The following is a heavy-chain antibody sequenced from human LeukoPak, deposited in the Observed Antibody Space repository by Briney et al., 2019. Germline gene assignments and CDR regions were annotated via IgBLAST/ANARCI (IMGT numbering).Heavy chain of an antibody. CDR3: AKVRAVVPAAIDY. V-gene: IGHV3-23*01. CDR1: GFTFSSYA. CDR2: ISGSGGST. J-gene: IGHJ4*02. Sequence: GGSLRLSCAASGFTFSSYAMSWVRQAPGKGLEWVSAISGSGGSTCYADSVKGRFTISRDNSKNTLYLQMNSLRAEDTAVYYCAKVRAVVPAAIDYWGQGTLVTVSS. D-gene: IGHD2-2*01.